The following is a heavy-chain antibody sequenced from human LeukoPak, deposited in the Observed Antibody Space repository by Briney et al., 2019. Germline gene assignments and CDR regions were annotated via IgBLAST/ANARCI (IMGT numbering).Heavy chain of an antibody. CDR2: ISGSGGST. CDR3: ENPPGKFDY. D-gene: IGHD1-14*01. CDR1: GSTFSSYA. Sequence: GGSLRLSCAASGSTFSSYAMSWVRQAPGKGLEWVSAISGSGGSTYYADSVKGRFTISRDNSKNTLYLQMNSLRAEDTAVYYWENPPGKFDYGGQGPRVPVP. V-gene: IGHV3-23*01. J-gene: IGHJ4*02.